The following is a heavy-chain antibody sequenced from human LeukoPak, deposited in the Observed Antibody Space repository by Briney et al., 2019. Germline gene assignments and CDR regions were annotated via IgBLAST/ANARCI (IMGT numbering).Heavy chain of an antibody. CDR2: INWNGGST. Sequence: GGSLRLSCAASGFTFDDYGMSWVRQAPGKGLEWVSGINWNGGSTGYADSVKSRFTISRDNAKNSLYLQMNSLRAEDTALYYCAREETTVTTFAVVWDYYMDVWGKGTTVTVSS. V-gene: IGHV3-20*04. CDR1: GFTFDDYG. D-gene: IGHD4-17*01. CDR3: AREETTVTTFAVVWDYYMDV. J-gene: IGHJ6*03.